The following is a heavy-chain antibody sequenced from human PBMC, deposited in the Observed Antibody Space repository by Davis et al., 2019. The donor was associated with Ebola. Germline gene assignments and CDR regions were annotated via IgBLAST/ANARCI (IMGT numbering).Heavy chain of an antibody. CDR1: GFTFSSYG. D-gene: IGHD1-7*01. CDR2: ISYDGSNK. CDR3: AKDLRSAAGTTDY. V-gene: IGHV3-30*18. J-gene: IGHJ4*02. Sequence: PGGSLRLSCAASGFTFSSYGMHWVRQAPGKGLEWVAVISYDGSNKYYADSVKGRFTISRDNSKNTLYLQMNSLRAEDTAVYYCAKDLRSAAGTTDYWGQGTLVTVSS.